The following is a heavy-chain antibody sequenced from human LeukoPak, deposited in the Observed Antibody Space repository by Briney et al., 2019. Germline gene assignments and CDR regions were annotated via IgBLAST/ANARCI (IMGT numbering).Heavy chain of an antibody. CDR2: ISSSGSTI. CDR1: GFTFSDYY. CDR3: ARGGRWLQFRREDAFDI. D-gene: IGHD5-24*01. J-gene: IGHJ3*02. V-gene: IGHV3-11*04. Sequence: PGGSLRLSCAASGFTFSDYYMSWIRQAPGKGLEWVSYISSSGSTIYYADSVKGRFTISRDNAKNSLYLQMNGLRAEDTAVYYCARGGRWLQFRREDAFDIWGQGTMVTVSS.